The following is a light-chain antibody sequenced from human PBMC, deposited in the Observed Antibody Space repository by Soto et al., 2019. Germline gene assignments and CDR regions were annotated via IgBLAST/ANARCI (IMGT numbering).Light chain of an antibody. CDR3: SSYTSSSTVV. CDR1: SSDVGGYNY. J-gene: IGLJ2*01. CDR2: EVS. Sequence: QSVLTQPASVSGSPGQSITISCTGTSSDVGGYNYVSWYQQHPGKAPKLMIYEVSNRPSGVSNRFSGSKSGNTASLPISGLQAEDEAADYCSSYTSSSTVVFGGGTKLTVL. V-gene: IGLV2-14*01.